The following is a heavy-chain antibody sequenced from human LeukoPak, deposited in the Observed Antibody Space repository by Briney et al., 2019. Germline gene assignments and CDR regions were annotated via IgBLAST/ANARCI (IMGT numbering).Heavy chain of an antibody. V-gene: IGHV3-7*01. Sequence: GGSLRLSCAASGFTFSSYWMSWVRQAPGKGLEWVANIKQDGSEKYYVDSVKGRFTISRDNAKNSLYLQMNSLRAEDTAVYYCARGIWPTVTATPLRYWGQGTLVTVSS. J-gene: IGHJ4*02. CDR3: ARGIWPTVTATPLRY. D-gene: IGHD4-17*01. CDR1: GFTFSSYW. CDR2: IKQDGSEK.